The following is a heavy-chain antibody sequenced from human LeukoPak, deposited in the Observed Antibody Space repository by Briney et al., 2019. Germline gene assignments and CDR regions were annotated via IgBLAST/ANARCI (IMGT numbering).Heavy chain of an antibody. D-gene: IGHD3-22*01. CDR1: GFTFSSYA. CDR3: AKVNYYDSSGSRGYYFDY. Sequence: PGGSLRLSCAASGFTFSSYAMHWVRQAPGKGLEWVAVISYDGSNKYYADSVKGRFTISRDNSKNTLYLQMNSLRAEDTAVYYCAKVNYYDSSGSRGYYFDYWGQGTLVTVSS. V-gene: IGHV3-30*04. J-gene: IGHJ4*02. CDR2: ISYDGSNK.